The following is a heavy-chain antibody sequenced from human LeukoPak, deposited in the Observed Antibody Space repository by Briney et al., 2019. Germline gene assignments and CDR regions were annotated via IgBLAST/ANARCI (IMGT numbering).Heavy chain of an antibody. CDR1: GDSVSGNRAA. CDR2: TYYRSKWFN. D-gene: IGHD4/OR15-4a*01. Sequence: SQTLSLTCGISGDSVSGNRAAWNWIRQSPSRGLEWLGRTYYRSKWFNQYAESVKSRIIINPDTSKNQFSLHLSSVTPEDTAVYYCAREGEVQTTYCYFGLWGRGTLVTVSS. CDR3: AREGEVQTTYCYFGL. J-gene: IGHJ2*01. V-gene: IGHV6-1*01.